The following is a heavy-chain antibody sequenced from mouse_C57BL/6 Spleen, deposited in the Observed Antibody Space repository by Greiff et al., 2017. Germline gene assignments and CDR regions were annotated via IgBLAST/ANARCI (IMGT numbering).Heavy chain of an antibody. CDR2: FYPGAGDT. CDR3: SREMEGY. CDR1: GYALRSPR. D-gene: IGHD2-3*01. Sequence: QVPLQASGPGLVTPGASVYIYCEAHGYALRSPRLHWVLQRPGKGLERFGGFYPGAGDTNYNGKYKRKATLTAYKSSSTAYMQLSSLTSEDSAVYFCSREMEGYWGQGTTLTVSS. J-gene: IGHJ2*01. V-gene: IGHV1-82*01.